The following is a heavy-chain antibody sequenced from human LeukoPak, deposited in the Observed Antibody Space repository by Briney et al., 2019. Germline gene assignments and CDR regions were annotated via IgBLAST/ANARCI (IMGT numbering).Heavy chain of an antibody. V-gene: IGHV5-51*01. CDR1: GYSFTSYW. J-gene: IGHJ3*02. Sequence: GESLKSSCNASGYSFTSYWIGWVRRMPGKGLEGMGIIYPGDADTRYSPSFQGQGTISAAKSISTAYLQWSSLKASDTAMYYCARADYYDSSGYPEENAFDIWGQGTMVTVSS. CDR3: ARADYYDSSGYPEENAFDI. CDR2: IYPGDADT. D-gene: IGHD3-22*01.